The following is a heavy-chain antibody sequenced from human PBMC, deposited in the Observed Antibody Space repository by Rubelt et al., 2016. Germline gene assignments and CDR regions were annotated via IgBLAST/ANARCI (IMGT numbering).Heavy chain of an antibody. D-gene: IGHD4-23*01. Sequence: ATGKGLEWVSLISWDGGSTYYADSVKGRFTISRDNSKNTLYLQMNSLRAEDTAVYYCAKILRWGDGMDVWGQGTTVTVSS. J-gene: IGHJ6*02. CDR3: AKILRWGDGMDV. CDR2: ISWDGGST. V-gene: IGHV3-NL1*01.